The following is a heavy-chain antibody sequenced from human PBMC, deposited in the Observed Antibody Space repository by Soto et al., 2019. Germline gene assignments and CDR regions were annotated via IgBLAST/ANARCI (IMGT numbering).Heavy chain of an antibody. CDR2: ISGSGANT. Sequence: PGGSLRLSCAASGFTFSGYAMTWARQAPGKGLEWVSAISGSGANTYYADSVKGRFTISRDNSKNTLYLQMNSLRAEDTAIYYCTRQPGYSGYGYPYYMDVWGKGTTVTVSS. J-gene: IGHJ6*03. D-gene: IGHD5-12*01. CDR1: GFTFSGYA. V-gene: IGHV3-23*01. CDR3: TRQPGYSGYGYPYYMDV.